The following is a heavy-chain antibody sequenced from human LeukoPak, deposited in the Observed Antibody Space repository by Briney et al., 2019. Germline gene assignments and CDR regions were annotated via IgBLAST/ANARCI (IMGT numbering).Heavy chain of an antibody. Sequence: GESLKISCKGSGYSFTSYWIGWVRQMPGKGLEWMGIIYPADSDIRYSPSFQGQVTISADRSTSTAYLQWSSLKASDGAMYYCARYNRDGYNAMGAHDFWGQGTLVTVSS. CDR3: ARYNRDGYNAMGAHDF. CDR2: IYPADSDI. D-gene: IGHD5-24*01. V-gene: IGHV5-51*01. J-gene: IGHJ4*02. CDR1: GYSFTSYW.